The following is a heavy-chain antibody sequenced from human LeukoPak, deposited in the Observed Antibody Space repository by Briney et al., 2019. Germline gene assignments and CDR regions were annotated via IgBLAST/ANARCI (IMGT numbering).Heavy chain of an antibody. D-gene: IGHD2-15*01. Sequence: GGSLRLSCAASGFTFSSYWMSWVRQAPGKGLEWVSSITSRSSYIYYADSVKGRFTISRDDAKSSLYLQMNSLGGEDTAVYYCAKPGDGCSGGSCYYFDYWGQGTLVTVSS. CDR3: AKPGDGCSGGSCYYFDY. CDR2: ITSRSSYI. J-gene: IGHJ4*02. V-gene: IGHV3-21*04. CDR1: GFTFSSYW.